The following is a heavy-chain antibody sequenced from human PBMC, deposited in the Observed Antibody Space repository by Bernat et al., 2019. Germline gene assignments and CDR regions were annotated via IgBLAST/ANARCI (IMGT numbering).Heavy chain of an antibody. CDR3: ITTKDYYMDV. J-gene: IGHJ6*03. Sequence: VQLGESGGGWVQPGGSRKLSGEASGFPFSAFAMHWVRKASGRGLEWVGRIGNKTNNYATAYGASVKGRFTISRDDSKNTAYLQMNSLKTEDTAVYYCITTKDYYMDVWGKGTTVTVSS. CDR2: IGNKTNNYAT. D-gene: IGHD1-26*01. V-gene: IGHV3-73*02. CDR1: GFPFSAFA.